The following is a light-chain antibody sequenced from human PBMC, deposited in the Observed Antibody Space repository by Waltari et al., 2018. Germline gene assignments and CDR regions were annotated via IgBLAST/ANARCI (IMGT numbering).Light chain of an antibody. J-gene: IGLJ2*01. V-gene: IGLV3-1*01. Sequence: SYELTQPPSVSVSPGQTASITRSGAKCGDKYVCWYQQKPGQSPLLIIYEDKKRPSGIPERFSGSNSGNTATLTISETQAMDEADYYCQAWDSLMIFGGGTKLTVL. CDR2: EDK. CDR3: QAWDSLMI. CDR1: KCGDKY.